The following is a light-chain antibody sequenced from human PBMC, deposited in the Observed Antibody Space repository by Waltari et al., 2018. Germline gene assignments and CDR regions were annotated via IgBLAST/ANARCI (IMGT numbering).Light chain of an antibody. CDR1: QCVSRA. Sequence: IVLTQSPGTLSLSVGERATVSCRASQCVSRALAWYQQKPGQAPRLLIYGASTRATGIPDRFSGSGSGTDFSLTISRLEPDDFAVYYCQHYLRLPVTFGQGTTVEI. V-gene: IGKV3-20*01. CDR3: QHYLRLPVT. CDR2: GAS. J-gene: IGKJ1*01.